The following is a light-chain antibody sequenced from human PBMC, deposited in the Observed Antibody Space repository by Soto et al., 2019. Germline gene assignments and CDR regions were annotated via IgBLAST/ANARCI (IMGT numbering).Light chain of an antibody. V-gene: IGKV4-1*01. CDR1: QSILYSVHDKNY. CDR3: QQYYKTRSST. J-gene: IGKJ3*01. CDR2: WAS. Sequence: IVMTQSPDSLAVSLGGTATINCRSSQSILYSVHDKNYLAWYQQRPGQPPKLLIYWASTRQSGVPERFSGGVSGTDFTLTISILQPEDVAVSYCQQYYKTRSSTFGPRARVEIK.